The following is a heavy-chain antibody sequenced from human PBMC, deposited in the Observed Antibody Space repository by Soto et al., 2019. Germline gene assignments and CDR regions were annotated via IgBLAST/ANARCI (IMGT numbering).Heavy chain of an antibody. CDR2: IYYSGST. D-gene: IGHD3-3*01. V-gene: IGHV4-30-4*01. CDR1: GGSISSGDYY. CDR3: ARNRGVFGVVISSLNWFDP. Sequence: PSETLSLTCTVSGGSISSGDYYWSWIRQPPGKGLEWIGYIYYSGSTYYNPSLKSRVTISVDTSKNQFSLKLSSVTAADTAVYYCARNRGVFGVVISSLNWFDPWGQGTLVTVSS. J-gene: IGHJ5*02.